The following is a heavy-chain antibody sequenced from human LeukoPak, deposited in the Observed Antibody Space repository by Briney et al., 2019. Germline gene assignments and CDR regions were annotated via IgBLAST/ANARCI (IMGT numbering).Heavy chain of an antibody. Sequence: GGSLRLSCAASGFTVSSNYMSWVRQAPGKGLEWVSVIYSGGSTYYADSVKGRFTISRDNSKNTLYLQMNSLRAEDMAVYYCATSPPHYYYGMDVWGQGTTVTVSS. CDR1: GFTVSSNY. CDR2: IYSGGST. CDR3: ATSPPHYYYGMDV. V-gene: IGHV3-66*01. J-gene: IGHJ6*02.